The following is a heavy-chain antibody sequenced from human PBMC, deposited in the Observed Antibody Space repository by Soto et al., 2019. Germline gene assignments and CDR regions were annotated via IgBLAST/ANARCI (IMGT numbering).Heavy chain of an antibody. D-gene: IGHD3-16*02. CDR3: ASGGVYDYVWGSYRYDFDY. Sequence: QVQLVESGGGVVQPGRSLRLSCAASGFTFSSYAMHWVRQAPGKGLEWVAVISYDGSNKYYADSVKGRFTISRDNSKNTLYLQMNSLRAEDTAVYDCASGGVYDYVWGSYRYDFDYWGQGTLVTVSS. V-gene: IGHV3-30-3*01. J-gene: IGHJ4*02. CDR1: GFTFSSYA. CDR2: ISYDGSNK.